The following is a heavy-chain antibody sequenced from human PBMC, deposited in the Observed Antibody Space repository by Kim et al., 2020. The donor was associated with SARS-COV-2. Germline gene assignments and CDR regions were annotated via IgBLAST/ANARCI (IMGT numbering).Heavy chain of an antibody. CDR1: GFTFSSFT. D-gene: IGHD3-9*01. CDR2: INEDERDK. Sequence: GGSLRLSCAASGFTFSSFTMNWVRQAPGKGLEWVAGINEDERDKSYVDSVRGRFTISRDNAKNSLYLQMNSLSAEDTAVYYCGRTGGLDVWGQGTTVTVSS. CDR3: GRTGGLDV. V-gene: IGHV3-7*01. J-gene: IGHJ6*02.